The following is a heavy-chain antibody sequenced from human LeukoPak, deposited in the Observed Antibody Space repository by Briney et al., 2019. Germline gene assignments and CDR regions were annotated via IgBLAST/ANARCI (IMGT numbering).Heavy chain of an antibody. V-gene: IGHV3-23*01. J-gene: IGHJ4*02. Sequence: GGSVRHSCVASGFTFSNYAMSWVRQSPGKGLQWVSAISAGGDKIHYAGSVKGRFTISRDNSRNTLYVQMSSLKADDTAVYYCVKNVGGNEGAYWGQGTLVTVSS. D-gene: IGHD5-12*01. CDR1: GFTFSNYA. CDR3: VKNVGGNEGAY. CDR2: ISAGGDKI.